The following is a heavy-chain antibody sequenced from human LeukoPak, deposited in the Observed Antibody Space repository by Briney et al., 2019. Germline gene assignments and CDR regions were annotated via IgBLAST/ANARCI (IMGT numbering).Heavy chain of an antibody. J-gene: IGHJ4*02. Sequence: GGSLRLSCAASGFTFSSNGMHWVRQAPGKGLEWGSFIRYGGTIKYYADSVKGRFTIARDNCKNTMYLQMNSVRPADTAVYYCAKDLMPRKRESWNRIPAAGPLPPTYWGQGTLVTVSS. V-gene: IGHV3-30*02. CDR1: GFTFSSNG. D-gene: IGHD6-13*01. CDR3: AKDLMPRKRESWNRIPAAGPLPPTY. CDR2: IRYGGTIK.